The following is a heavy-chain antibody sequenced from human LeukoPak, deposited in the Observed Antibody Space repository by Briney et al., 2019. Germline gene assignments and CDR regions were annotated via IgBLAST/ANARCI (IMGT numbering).Heavy chain of an antibody. Sequence: GGSLRLSCAASGFTFSNYAMHWVRQAPGKGLEWVSVISYDGSNKYYADSVKGRFTISRDNSKNTLYLQMNSLRAEDTAVYYCASLSSSWYQFDPWGQGTLVTVSS. J-gene: IGHJ5*02. CDR2: ISYDGSNK. V-gene: IGHV3-30-3*01. CDR3: ASLSSSWYQFDP. D-gene: IGHD6-13*01. CDR1: GFTFSNYA.